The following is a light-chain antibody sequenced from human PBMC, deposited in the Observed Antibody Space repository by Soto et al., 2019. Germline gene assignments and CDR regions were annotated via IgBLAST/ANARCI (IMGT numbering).Light chain of an antibody. CDR3: SALGYV. CDR1: SSDVGGYNY. Sequence: QSALTQPPSASGSPGQSVTISCTGTSSDVGGYNYVSWYQQHPGKDPILMIYEVSKRPSGVPDRFSGSKSGTTASLTVSGLQAEDEADYYCSALGYVFGTGTKLTVL. J-gene: IGLJ1*01. CDR2: EVS. V-gene: IGLV2-8*01.